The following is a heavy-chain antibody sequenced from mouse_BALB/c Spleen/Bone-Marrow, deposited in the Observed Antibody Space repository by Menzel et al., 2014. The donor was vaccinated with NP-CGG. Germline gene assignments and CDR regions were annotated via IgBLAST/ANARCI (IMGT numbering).Heavy chain of an antibody. V-gene: IGHV3-2*02. J-gene: IGHJ3*01. CDR3: ASPLLFAY. CDR1: GYSITSDYA. D-gene: IGHD6-1*01. CDR2: ISYSGST. Sequence: EVNLVESGPGLVKPSQSLSLTCTVTGYSITSDYAWNWIRQFPGNKLEWMGYISYSGSTSYNPSLKSRISITRDTSKNQFLLQLNSVTTEDTATYYCASPLLFAYWGQGTLVTVSA.